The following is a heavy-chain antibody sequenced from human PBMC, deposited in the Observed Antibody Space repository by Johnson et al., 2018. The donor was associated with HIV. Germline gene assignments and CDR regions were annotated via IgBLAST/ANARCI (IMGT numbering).Heavy chain of an antibody. CDR3: VWYCSGGCSSAFDI. CDR2: IYTGGRTI. CDR1: AFTVSDNY. D-gene: IGHD2-15*01. V-gene: IGHV3-11*04. Sequence: QVQLVESGGGLVQPGGSLRLSCAASAFTVSDNYLSWVRQAPGKGLEWVSVIYTGGRTIYYADSVKGRFTISRDNAKNSLYLQMNSLRAEDTAVYYCVWYCSGGCSSAFDIWGQGTMVTVSS. J-gene: IGHJ3*02.